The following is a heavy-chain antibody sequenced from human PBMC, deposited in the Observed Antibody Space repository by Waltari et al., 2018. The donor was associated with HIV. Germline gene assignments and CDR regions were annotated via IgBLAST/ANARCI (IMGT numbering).Heavy chain of an antibody. CDR3: AREGARMTTMIYYYYGMDV. CDR1: GYTFTGYY. D-gene: IGHD4-4*01. J-gene: IGHJ6*02. Sequence: QVQLVPSGAEVKKPGASVKVSCKASGYTFTGYYMYWVPQAPGQGLEWMGRINPNSGGTNYAQQFQGRVTMTRDTSISTAYMELSRLRSDDTAVYYCAREGARMTTMIYYYYGMDVWGQGTTVTVSS. CDR2: INPNSGGT. V-gene: IGHV1-2*06.